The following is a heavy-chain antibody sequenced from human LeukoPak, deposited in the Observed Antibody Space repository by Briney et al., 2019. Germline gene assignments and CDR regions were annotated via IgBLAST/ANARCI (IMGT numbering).Heavy chain of an antibody. Sequence: GRSLRLSCAASGFTFSSYGMHWVRQAPGKGLEWVAVIYYDGSNKYYTDSVKGRFTISRDNSKNTLYLQMNSLRAEDTGVYYCARSRDYGSAGGGGFEYFDYWGQGTLVTVSS. CDR1: GFTFSSYG. D-gene: IGHD4/OR15-4a*01. V-gene: IGHV3-33*01. J-gene: IGHJ4*02. CDR2: IYYDGSNK. CDR3: ARSRDYGSAGGGGFEYFDY.